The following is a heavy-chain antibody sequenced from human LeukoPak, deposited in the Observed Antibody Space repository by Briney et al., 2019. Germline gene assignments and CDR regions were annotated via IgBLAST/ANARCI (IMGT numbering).Heavy chain of an antibody. V-gene: IGHV4-34*01. D-gene: IGHD2-2*01. J-gene: IGHJ6*03. CDR1: GGSFSGYY. CDR3: ARGRTCSSTSCSYYYYYYMDV. CDR2: IYHSGST. Sequence: SETLSLTCAVYGGSFSGYYWSWIRQPPGKGLEWIGSIYHSGSTYYNPSLKSRVTISVDTSKNQFSLKLSSVTAADTAVYYCARGRTCSSTSCSYYYYYYMDVWGKGTTVTVSS.